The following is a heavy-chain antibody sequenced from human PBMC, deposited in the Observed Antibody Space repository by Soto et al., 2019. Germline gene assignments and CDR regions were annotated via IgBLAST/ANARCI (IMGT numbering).Heavy chain of an antibody. Sequence: SQTLSLTCAISGDSVSSNSAAWNWIRQSPSRGLEWLGRTYYRSKWYNDYAVSVKSRITINPDTSKNQFSLQLNSVTPEDMAVYYCARGGLGRLGDYYYYMDVWGKGTTVTVSS. J-gene: IGHJ6*03. CDR1: GDSVSSNSAA. V-gene: IGHV6-1*01. CDR2: TYYRSKWYN. D-gene: IGHD1-26*01. CDR3: ARGGLGRLGDYYYYMDV.